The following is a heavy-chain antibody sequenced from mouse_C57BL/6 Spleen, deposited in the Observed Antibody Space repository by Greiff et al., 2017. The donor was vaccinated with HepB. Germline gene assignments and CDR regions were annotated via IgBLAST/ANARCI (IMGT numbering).Heavy chain of an antibody. CDR2: IDPSDSYT. CDR3: ASRTRGYFDV. V-gene: IGHV1-69*01. J-gene: IGHJ1*03. Sequence: VQLQQPGAELVMPGASVKLSCKASGYTFTSYWMHWVKQRPGQGLEWIGEIDPSDSYTNYNQKFKGKSTLTVDKSSSTAYMQLSSLTSEDSAVYYCASRTRGYFDVWGTGTTVTVSS. CDR1: GYTFTSYW.